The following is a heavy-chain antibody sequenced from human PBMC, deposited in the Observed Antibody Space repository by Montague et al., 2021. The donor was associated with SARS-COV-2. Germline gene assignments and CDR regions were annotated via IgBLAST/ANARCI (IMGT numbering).Heavy chain of an antibody. J-gene: IGHJ6*02. Sequence: PLRLSCAASGFTFSNYFMNWVRQAPGQGLEWVSSLSGSSTHKYYSDSLKGRFTISRDNAKNSLYPQINSLRAEDTAVYYCARGYLDVWSGNHYGMDVWGQGTTVTVSS. V-gene: IGHV3-21*01. CDR1: GFTFSNYF. D-gene: IGHD3-3*01. CDR2: LSGSSTHK. CDR3: ARGYLDVWSGNHYGMDV.